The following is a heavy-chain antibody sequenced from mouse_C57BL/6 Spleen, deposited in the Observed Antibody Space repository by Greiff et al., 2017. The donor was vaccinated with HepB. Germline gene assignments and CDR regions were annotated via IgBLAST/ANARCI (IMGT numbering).Heavy chain of an antibody. CDR1: GYTFTSYW. V-gene: IGHV1-18*01. D-gene: IGHD1-1*01. Sequence: VQLQQPGAELVKPGASVKLSCKASGYTFTSYWMHWVKQSHGKSLEWIGDINPNNGGTIYNQKFKGKATLTVDKSSSTAYMELRSLTSEDTAVYYCARWDYGSSWAMDYWGQGTSVTVSS. CDR2: INPNNGGT. J-gene: IGHJ4*01. CDR3: ARWDYGSSWAMDY.